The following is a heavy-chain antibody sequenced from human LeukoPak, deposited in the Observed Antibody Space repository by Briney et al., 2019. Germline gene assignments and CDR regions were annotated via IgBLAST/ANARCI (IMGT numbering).Heavy chain of an antibody. Sequence: WASVKVSCKASGYTFTGYYMHWVRQAPGQGLEWMGWINPNSGGTNYAQKFQGRVTMTRDTSISTAYMEVSRLRSDDTAVYYCARGTREGYSYGRYYFDYWGQGTLVTVSS. CDR3: ARGTREGYSYGRYYFDY. J-gene: IGHJ4*02. D-gene: IGHD5-18*01. V-gene: IGHV1-2*02. CDR1: GYTFTGYY. CDR2: INPNSGGT.